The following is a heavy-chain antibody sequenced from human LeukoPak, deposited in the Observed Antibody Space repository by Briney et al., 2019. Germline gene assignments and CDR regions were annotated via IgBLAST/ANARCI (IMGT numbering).Heavy chain of an antibody. J-gene: IGHJ6*02. Sequence: SETLSLTCTVSGGSISTYYWNWIRVPPGKGLEWIGYVYYSGNTNYNPSLKSRVTISVDTSKNHFSLKLSSVTAADTAVYYCARDRGSSYYYSLDVWGQGTTVTVSS. CDR2: VYYSGNT. D-gene: IGHD6-6*01. V-gene: IGHV4-59*01. CDR3: ARDRGSSYYYSLDV. CDR1: GGSISTYY.